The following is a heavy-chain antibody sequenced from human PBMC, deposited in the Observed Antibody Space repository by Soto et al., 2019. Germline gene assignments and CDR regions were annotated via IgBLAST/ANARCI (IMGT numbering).Heavy chain of an antibody. V-gene: IGHV3-30-3*01. Sequence: QVQLVESGGGVVQPGRSLRLSCAASGFTFSSYAMHWVRQAPGKGLEWVAVISYDGSNKYYADSVKGRFTISRDNSKNTRYLQRNSLRAEDTAVYYCARGVVAATYYYYGMDVWGQGTTVTVSS. CDR3: ARGVVAATYYYYGMDV. CDR2: ISYDGSNK. CDR1: GFTFSSYA. D-gene: IGHD2-15*01. J-gene: IGHJ6*02.